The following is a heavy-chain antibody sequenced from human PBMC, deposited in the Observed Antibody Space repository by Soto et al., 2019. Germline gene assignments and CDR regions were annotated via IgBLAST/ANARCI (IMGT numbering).Heavy chain of an antibody. CDR2: TYYRSKWYN. Sequence: SQTLSLTCAISGDSVSSNSAAWNWIRQSPSRGLEWLGRTYYRSKWYNDYAVSVKSRITINPDTSKNQFSLQLNSVTPEDTAVYYCARELEQWLGTYYYYGMDVWGQGTTVTVSS. CDR3: ARELEQWLGTYYYYGMDV. D-gene: IGHD6-19*01. J-gene: IGHJ6*02. CDR1: GDSVSSNSAA. V-gene: IGHV6-1*01.